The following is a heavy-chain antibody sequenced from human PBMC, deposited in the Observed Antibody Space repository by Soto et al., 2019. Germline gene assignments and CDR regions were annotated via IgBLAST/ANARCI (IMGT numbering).Heavy chain of an antibody. Sequence: EVQLLASGGGLLHPEGSLSLSCEASGFTFTSYAMNWLRQGPGTGLEWVSTISGTGGTIKYAYSVKGRFTISRDNSKNTLYLQMNSLRAEDTAVLYCAKETVTYSFYLDSWGQGTPVTFST. CDR2: ISGTGGTI. J-gene: IGHJ4*02. V-gene: IGHV3-23*01. D-gene: IGHD2-21*02. CDR3: AKETVTYSFYLDS. CDR1: GFTFTSYA.